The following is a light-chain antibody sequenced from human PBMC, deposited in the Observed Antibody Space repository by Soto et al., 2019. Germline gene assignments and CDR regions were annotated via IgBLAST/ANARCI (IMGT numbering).Light chain of an antibody. J-gene: IGKJ1*01. CDR2: GAS. Sequence: EIVLTQSPGTLSFSPGERATLSFRASQSVSSSYLAWYQQKPGQAPRLLIYGASSRATGIPDRFSGSGSGTDFTLTISRLEPEDFAVYYCQQYGSSPWTFGQGTKVDTK. CDR3: QQYGSSPWT. V-gene: IGKV3-20*01. CDR1: QSVSSSY.